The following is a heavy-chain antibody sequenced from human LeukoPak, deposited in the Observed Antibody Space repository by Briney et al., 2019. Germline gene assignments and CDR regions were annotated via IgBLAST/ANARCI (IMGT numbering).Heavy chain of an antibody. CDR1: GFSFRVYW. J-gene: IGHJ4*02. Sequence: PGGSLRLSCAASGFSFRVYWMSWVRQPPGKGLEWIGEINHSGSTNYNPSLKSRVTISVDTSKNQFSLKLSSVTAADTAVYYCARGRRGHSGSYYNLGPYYFDYWGQGTLVTVSS. D-gene: IGHD3-10*01. V-gene: IGHV4-34*01. CDR2: INHSGST. CDR3: ARGRRGHSGSYYNLGPYYFDY.